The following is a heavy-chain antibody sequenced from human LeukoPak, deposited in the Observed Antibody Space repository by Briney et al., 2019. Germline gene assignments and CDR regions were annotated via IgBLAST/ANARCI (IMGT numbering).Heavy chain of an antibody. J-gene: IGHJ4*02. CDR2: IKEDGSTK. CDR3: ARIGYKSSSFDY. D-gene: IGHD6-6*01. CDR1: GFTFNHYW. Sequence: GGSLRLSCTASGFTFNHYWRSWVRQAPGKGLEWVANIKEDGSTKYYLDSVKGRFTISRDNAKNSLYLQMNSLRAEDTAVYYCARIGYKSSSFDYWGQGTLVTVSS. V-gene: IGHV3-7*01.